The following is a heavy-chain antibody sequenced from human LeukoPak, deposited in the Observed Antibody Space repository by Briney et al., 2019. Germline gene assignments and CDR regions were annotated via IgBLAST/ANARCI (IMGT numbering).Heavy chain of an antibody. D-gene: IGHD3-9*01. J-gene: IGHJ4*02. Sequence: GSVKVSCKASGYTFTSYGISWVRQAPGQGLEWMGWISAYNGNTNYAQKLQSRVTMTTDTSTSTAYMELRSLRSDDTAVYYCARDSYDILTGYYLRFDYWGQGTLVTVSS. CDR1: GYTFTSYG. CDR2: ISAYNGNT. V-gene: IGHV1-18*01. CDR3: ARDSYDILTGYYLRFDY.